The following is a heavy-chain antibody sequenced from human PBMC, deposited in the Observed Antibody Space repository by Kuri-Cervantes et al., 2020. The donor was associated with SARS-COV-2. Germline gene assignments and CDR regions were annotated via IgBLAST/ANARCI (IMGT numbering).Heavy chain of an antibody. CDR3: VRPFVGSMVRGPAEY. CDR2: TYGADSDT. CDR1: GYIFATFC. V-gene: IGHV5-51*01. D-gene: IGHD3-10*01. J-gene: IGHJ4*02. Sequence: GESLKIFCKGSGYIFATFCIGGVRQMLGKGLEWMGITYGADSDTRYSPSFQGQVTMSADKSISTTYPQWSRLKASDTAMYYCVRPFVGSMVRGPAEYWGQGTLVTVSS.